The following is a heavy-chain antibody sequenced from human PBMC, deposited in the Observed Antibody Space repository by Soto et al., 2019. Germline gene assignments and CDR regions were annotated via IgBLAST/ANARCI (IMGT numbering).Heavy chain of an antibody. J-gene: IGHJ6*02. CDR1: GGSISSYY. CDR2: IYYSGST. Sequence: PSETLSLTCTVSGGSISSYYWSWIRQPPGKGLEWIGCIYYSGSTNYNPSLKSRVTISVDTSKNQFSLKLSSVTAADTAVYYCARVWVTTTYYYGMDVWGQGTTVTVSS. D-gene: IGHD4-17*01. CDR3: ARVWVTTTYYYGMDV. V-gene: IGHV4-59*01.